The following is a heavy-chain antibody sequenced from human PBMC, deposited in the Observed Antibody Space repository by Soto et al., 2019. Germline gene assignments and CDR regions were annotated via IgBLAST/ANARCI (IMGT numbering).Heavy chain of an antibody. CDR3: ATSFVVVPAAMQPHYYYYYYMDV. Sequence: PGGSLRLSCAASGFTFSSYGMHWVRQAPGKGLEWVAVISYDGSNKYYADSVKGRFTISRDNSKNTLYLQMNSLRAEDTAVYYCATSFVVVPAAMQPHYYYYYYMDVWGKGTTVTVSS. V-gene: IGHV3-30*03. D-gene: IGHD2-2*01. CDR1: GFTFSSYG. J-gene: IGHJ6*03. CDR2: ISYDGSNK.